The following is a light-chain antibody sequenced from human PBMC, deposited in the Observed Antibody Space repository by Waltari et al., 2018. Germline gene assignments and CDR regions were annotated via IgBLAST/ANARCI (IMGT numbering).Light chain of an antibody. Sequence: QLVLTQSPSASASLGASVKLTSTLSSRHSTNVIAWLQKRPEKGPRYLMKVNSDGSHNKGDEIPDRFSGSSSGAGRYLTISSLQSEDEADYYCQTGGHGTWVFGGGTKLTVL. V-gene: IGLV4-69*01. CDR2: VNSDGSH. CDR1: SRHSTNV. CDR3: QTGGHGTWV. J-gene: IGLJ3*02.